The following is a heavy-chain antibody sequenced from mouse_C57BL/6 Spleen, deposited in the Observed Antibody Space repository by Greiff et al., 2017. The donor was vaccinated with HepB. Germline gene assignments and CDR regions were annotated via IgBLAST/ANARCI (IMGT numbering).Heavy chain of an antibody. D-gene: IGHD2-3*01. CDR2: IHPNSGST. CDR3: ARSDGYYDYWYFDV. Sequence: VQLQQSGAELVKPGASVKLSCKASGYTFTSYWMHWVKQRPGQGLEWIGMIHPNSGSTNYNEKFKSKATLTVDKSSSTAYMQLSSLTSEDSAVYYCARSDGYYDYWYFDVWGTGTTVTVSS. J-gene: IGHJ1*03. CDR1: GYTFTSYW. V-gene: IGHV1-64*01.